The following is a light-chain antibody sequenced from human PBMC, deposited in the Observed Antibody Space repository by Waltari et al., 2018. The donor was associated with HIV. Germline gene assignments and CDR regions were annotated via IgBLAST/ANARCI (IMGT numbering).Light chain of an antibody. CDR1: QSVLYSSNNKNE. CDR3: QQYYSTPIT. CDR2: WAS. J-gene: IGKJ5*01. V-gene: IGKV4-1*01. Sequence: DIVMTQSPDSLAVSLGERATIICKSSQSVLYSSNNKNELAWYQQKPGQPPKLLIYWASTRESGVPDLFSGSGSGTDFTLTISSLQAEDVAVYYCQQYYSTPITFGQGTRLEIK.